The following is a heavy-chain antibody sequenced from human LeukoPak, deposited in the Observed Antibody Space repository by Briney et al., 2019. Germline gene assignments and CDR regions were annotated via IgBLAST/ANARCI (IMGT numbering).Heavy chain of an antibody. D-gene: IGHD5/OR15-5a*01. CDR3: ARELTSRFDY. CDR1: GFTFSSYS. CDR2: ISSSSSYI. Sequence: GGSLRLSCAASGFTFSSYSMNWVRQAPGKGLEWVSSISSSSSYIYYADSVKGRFTISRDNAKDSLYLQMNSLRAEDTAVYYCARELTSRFDYWGQGTLVTVSS. V-gene: IGHV3-21*01. J-gene: IGHJ4*02.